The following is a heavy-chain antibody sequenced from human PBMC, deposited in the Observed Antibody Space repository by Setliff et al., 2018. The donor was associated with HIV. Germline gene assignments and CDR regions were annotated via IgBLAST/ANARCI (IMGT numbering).Heavy chain of an antibody. Sequence: GGSLRLSCAASGFTFSSFWMSWVRQAPGKGLEWVSSISDSCANTYFANSVRGRFTISRDNSKNTLYLQMNSLRVDHTAVYFCARLEQLINWFDPWGQGTLVTVSS. D-gene: IGHD1-1*01. J-gene: IGHJ5*02. V-gene: IGHV3-23*01. CDR1: GFTFSSFW. CDR2: ISDSCANT. CDR3: ARLEQLINWFDP.